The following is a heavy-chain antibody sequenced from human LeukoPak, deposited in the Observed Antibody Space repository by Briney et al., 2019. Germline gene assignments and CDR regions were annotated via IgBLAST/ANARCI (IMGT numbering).Heavy chain of an antibody. J-gene: IGHJ4*02. V-gene: IGHV4-34*01. CDR3: AGGGLVRGTGTVYPDY. CDR2: INHSGST. D-gene: IGHD3-16*01. Sequence: PETLSLTCAVYGGSLSGYYWSWIRHPPGKGLERMWEINHSGSTNYNPSLKSRVTISVDTSKNQFSLKLSSVPAADTAVYYCAGGGLVRGTGTVYPDYWGQGTLVTVSS. CDR1: GGSLSGYY.